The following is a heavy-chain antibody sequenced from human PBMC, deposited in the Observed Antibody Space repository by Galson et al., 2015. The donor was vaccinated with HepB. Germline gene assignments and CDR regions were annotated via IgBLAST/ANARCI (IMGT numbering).Heavy chain of an antibody. CDR2: IYHSGST. D-gene: IGHD3-3*01. J-gene: IGHJ4*02. CDR1: GGSISSSNW. Sequence: SETLSLTCAVSGGSISSSNWWSWVRQPPGKGLEWIGEIYHSGSTNYNPSLKSRVTISVDKSKNQFSLKLSSVTAADTAVYYCARHVVLRITIFGVVINRHFDYWGQGTLVTVSS. CDR3: ARHVVLRITIFGVVINRHFDY. V-gene: IGHV4-4*02.